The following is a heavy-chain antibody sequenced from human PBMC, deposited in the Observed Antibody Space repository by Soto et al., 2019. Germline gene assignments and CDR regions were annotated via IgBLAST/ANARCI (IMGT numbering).Heavy chain of an antibody. Sequence: SQTLSLTCVISGDSVSSNSAAWNWIRQPPSRGLEWLGRTYYSSSWYNDYAVSVRSRITVIADTSKNQFSLKLSSVTAADTAVYYCARVLSGFLGNYYYYMDVWGKGTTVTVSS. J-gene: IGHJ6*03. V-gene: IGHV6-1*01. CDR2: TYYSSSWYN. CDR1: GDSVSSNSAA. D-gene: IGHD5-12*01. CDR3: ARVLSGFLGNYYYYMDV.